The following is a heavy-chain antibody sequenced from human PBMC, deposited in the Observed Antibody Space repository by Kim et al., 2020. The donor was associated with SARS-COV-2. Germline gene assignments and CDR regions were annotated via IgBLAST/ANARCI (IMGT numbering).Heavy chain of an antibody. CDR1: GFTFSSYA. J-gene: IGHJ4*02. CDR2: ISGSGGST. CDR3: AKGPDYGDYGYPLYFDY. D-gene: IGHD4-17*01. V-gene: IGHV3-23*01. Sequence: GGSLRLSCAASGFTFSSYAMSWVRQAPGKGLEWVSAISGSGGSTYYADSVKGRFTISRDNSKNTLYLQMNSLRAEDTAVYYCAKGPDYGDYGYPLYFDYWGQGTLVTVSS.